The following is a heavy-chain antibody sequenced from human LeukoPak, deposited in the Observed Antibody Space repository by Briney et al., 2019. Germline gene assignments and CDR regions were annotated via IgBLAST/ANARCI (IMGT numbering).Heavy chain of an antibody. D-gene: IGHD3-10*01. J-gene: IGHJ5*02. V-gene: IGHV3-9*03. CDR1: GFTFDDYA. CDR2: ISWNSGSI. Sequence: GGSLRLSCAASGFTFDDYAMHWVRRAPGKGLEWVSGISWNSGSIGYADSVKGRFTISRDNAKNSLYLQMNSLRAEDMALYYCAKSPGVNSAPFDPWGQGTLVTVSS. CDR3: AKSPGVNSAPFDP.